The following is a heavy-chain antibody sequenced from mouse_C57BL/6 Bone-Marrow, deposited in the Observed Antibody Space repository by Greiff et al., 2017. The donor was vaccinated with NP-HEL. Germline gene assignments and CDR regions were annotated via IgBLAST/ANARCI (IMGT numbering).Heavy chain of an antibody. CDR3: ARVITTAYYAMDY. CDR1: GFTFSDYY. CDR2: ISNGGGRT. D-gene: IGHD1-1*01. V-gene: IGHV5-12*01. Sequence: EVMLVESGGGLVQPGGSLKLSCAASGFTFSDYYMYWVRQTPEKRLEWVAYISNGGGRTYYPDTVKGRFTISRDNAKNTLYLQMSRLKSEDTAMYYCARVITTAYYAMDYWGQGTSVTVSS. J-gene: IGHJ4*01.